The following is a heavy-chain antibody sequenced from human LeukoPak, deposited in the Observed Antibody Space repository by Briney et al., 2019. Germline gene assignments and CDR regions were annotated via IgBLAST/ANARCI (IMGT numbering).Heavy chain of an antibody. CDR3: AKEAYFDSSAAFDS. D-gene: IGHD3-22*01. J-gene: IGHJ4*02. Sequence: GGSLRLSCAASGFTFSSYAMGWVRQAPGKGLEWVSGITGSGGRTFYADSVKGRFTISRDNSKNTLYLQMNSLRAEDTAIYYCAKEAYFDSSAAFDSWGQGTLVTGSS. CDR1: GFTFSSYA. CDR2: ITGSGGRT. V-gene: IGHV3-23*01.